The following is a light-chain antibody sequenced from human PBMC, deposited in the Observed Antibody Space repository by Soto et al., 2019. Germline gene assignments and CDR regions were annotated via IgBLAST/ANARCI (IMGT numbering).Light chain of an antibody. CDR3: QQYSTYPYI. CDR1: QNINTW. J-gene: IGKJ2*01. Sequence: DIHITQPPSTLPASVGDRATITCRASQNINTWLAWYQQQPGKAPKLLIYKASSLQSGVPSRFSGTGSGTEFTLTISSLQPDDFATYYCQQYSTYPYIFGQGTKVDIK. CDR2: KAS. V-gene: IGKV1-5*03.